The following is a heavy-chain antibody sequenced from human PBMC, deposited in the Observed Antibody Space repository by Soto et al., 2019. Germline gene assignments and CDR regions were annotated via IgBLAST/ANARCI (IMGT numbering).Heavy chain of an antibody. CDR1: GYTFTGYY. J-gene: IGHJ5*02. CDR3: ARRITMIVVPRGWFDP. V-gene: IGHV1-2*02. D-gene: IGHD3-22*01. Sequence: ASVKVSCKASGYTFTGYYMHWVRQAPGQGLEWMGWINPNSGGTNYAQKFQGRVTMTRDTSISTAYMELSSLRSDDTAVYYCARRITMIVVPRGWFDPWGQGTMVTVSS. CDR2: INPNSGGT.